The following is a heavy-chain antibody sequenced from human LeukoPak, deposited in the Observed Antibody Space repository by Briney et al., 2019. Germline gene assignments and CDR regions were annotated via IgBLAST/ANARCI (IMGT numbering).Heavy chain of an antibody. Sequence: PSETLSLTCTVSGGSISSYYWSWIRQPPGKGLEWIGYIYYSGSTNYNPSLKSRVTISVDTSKNQFSLKLSSVTAGDTAVYYCARGIVGASAAFDYWGQGTLVTVSS. J-gene: IGHJ4*02. V-gene: IGHV4-59*01. D-gene: IGHD1-26*01. CDR3: ARGIVGASAAFDY. CDR1: GGSISSYY. CDR2: IYYSGST.